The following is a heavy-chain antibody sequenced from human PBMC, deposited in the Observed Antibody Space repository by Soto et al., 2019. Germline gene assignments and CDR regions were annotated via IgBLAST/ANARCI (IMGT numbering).Heavy chain of an antibody. CDR2: IYPGDSDI. J-gene: IGHJ4*02. CDR3: VRFAGYRQGYLAY. D-gene: IGHD5-12*01. V-gene: IGHV5-51*01. Sequence: GESLKISCKGSGYSFTTYWIGWVRQMPGKGLEWMGIIYPGDSDIRYSPSFQGQVSISADKSISTAYLQWSSLKASDTAMYYCVRFAGYRQGYLAYWGQGTLVTVSS. CDR1: GYSFTTYW.